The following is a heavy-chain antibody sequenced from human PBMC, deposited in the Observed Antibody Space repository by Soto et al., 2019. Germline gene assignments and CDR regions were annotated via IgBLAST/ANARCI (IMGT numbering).Heavy chain of an antibody. V-gene: IGHV4-30-4*01. Sequence: SETLSLTCTVSGGSISSGDYYWSWIRQPPGKGLEWIGYIYYSGSTYYNPSLKSRVTISVDTSKNQFSLKLSSVTAADTAVYYCARLKWIQLWPNFDYWGQGTLVTVSS. CDR2: IYYSGST. D-gene: IGHD5-18*01. CDR1: GGSISSGDYY. CDR3: ARLKWIQLWPNFDY. J-gene: IGHJ4*02.